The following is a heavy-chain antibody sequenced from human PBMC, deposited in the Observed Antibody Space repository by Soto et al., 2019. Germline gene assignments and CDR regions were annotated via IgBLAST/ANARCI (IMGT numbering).Heavy chain of an antibody. CDR1: GFTFSAYT. D-gene: IGHD3-10*01. CDR2: IGCCSGSGT. Sequence: GGSLRLSCAASGFTFSAYTMNWVRQAPGKGLEWVSGIGCCSGSGTYYADFVKGRFTISRDNSKNMVFLQMNGLRAEDTAVYYCAKDRQPDRIWPLASWGQGTPVPGS. J-gene: IGHJ1*01. V-gene: IGHV3-23*01. CDR3: AKDRQPDRIWPLAS.